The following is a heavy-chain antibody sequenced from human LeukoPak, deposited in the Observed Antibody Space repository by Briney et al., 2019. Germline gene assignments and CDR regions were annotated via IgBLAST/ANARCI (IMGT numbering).Heavy chain of an antibody. D-gene: IGHD5-18*01. CDR3: ARDLDVDTAYFDY. CDR2: VSAYNGNT. Sequence: GASVKVSCKASGYTFTSYGISWVRQAPGQGLEWMGWVSAYNGNTNYAQKLQGRVTMTTDTSTSTVYMELRSLRSDDTAVYYCARDLDVDTAYFDYWGQGTLVTVSS. J-gene: IGHJ4*02. V-gene: IGHV1-18*01. CDR1: GYTFTSYG.